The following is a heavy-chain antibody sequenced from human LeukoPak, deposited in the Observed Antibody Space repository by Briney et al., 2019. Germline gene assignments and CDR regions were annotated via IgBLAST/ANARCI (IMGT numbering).Heavy chain of an antibody. CDR3: ARDLEMGFDY. CDR1: GFTVSNNY. CDR2: IYSGGST. D-gene: IGHD5-24*01. Sequence: PGGSLRLSCAVSGFTVSNNYMNWVRQAPGKGLEWVSVIYSGGSTYYADPVKGRFTISRDNSKNTLYLQMNSLRAEDTAVYYCARDLEMGFDYWGQGTLVTVSS. J-gene: IGHJ4*02. V-gene: IGHV3-53*01.